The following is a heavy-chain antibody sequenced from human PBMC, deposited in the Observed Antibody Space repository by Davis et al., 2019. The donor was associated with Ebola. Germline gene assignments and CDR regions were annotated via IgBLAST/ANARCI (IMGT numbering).Heavy chain of an antibody. D-gene: IGHD4-17*01. CDR3: ARVPPYGDYVENAFDI. Sequence: PGGSLRLSCAASGFTFSSYWMSWVRQAPGKGLEWVANIKQDGSEKYYVDSVKGRFTISRDNAKNSLYLQMNSLRAEDTAVYYCARVPPYGDYVENAFDIWGQGTMVTVSS. J-gene: IGHJ3*02. V-gene: IGHV3-7*01. CDR1: GFTFSSYW. CDR2: IKQDGSEK.